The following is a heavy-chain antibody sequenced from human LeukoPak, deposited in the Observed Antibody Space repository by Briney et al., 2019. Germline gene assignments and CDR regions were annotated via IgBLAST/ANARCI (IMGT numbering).Heavy chain of an antibody. V-gene: IGHV3-7*02. Sequence: GGSLRLSCAASGFTLSAYWMSWVRQAPGKGLEWVANIKQDGSDKYYVDSVKGRFTISRDNAKNSLYLQMNSLRAEDAAVYYCAKGFDYWGKGTLVTVSS. J-gene: IGHJ4*02. CDR1: GFTLSAYW. CDR2: IKQDGSDK. CDR3: AKGFDY.